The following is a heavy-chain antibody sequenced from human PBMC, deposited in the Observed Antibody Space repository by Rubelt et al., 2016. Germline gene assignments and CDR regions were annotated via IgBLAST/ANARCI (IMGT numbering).Heavy chain of an antibody. CDR3: ARDSIQRLGAVDI. Sequence: QVQLQQWGAGLLKPSETLSLTCVVYGGSFSGYYWNWIRQPPGKGLEWLGEINHSGSTNYNPSLKSRVPISVDTSKNQFSRKLSVVTAAETAMYYCARDSIQRLGAVDIWGLGTMVTVSS. CDR2: INHSGST. V-gene: IGHV4-34*01. D-gene: IGHD5-18*01. J-gene: IGHJ3*02. CDR1: GGSFSGYY.